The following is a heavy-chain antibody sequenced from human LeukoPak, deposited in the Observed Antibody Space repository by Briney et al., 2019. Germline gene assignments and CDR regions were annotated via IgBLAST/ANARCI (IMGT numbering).Heavy chain of an antibody. CDR3: VRASYITYDL. J-gene: IGHJ5*02. Sequence: ASVEVSCKASGYTFTNFFVHWVRQAPGQGLEWMGWINPKSGDTNSAHKLQGRVTMSRDTSIATSYMELSSLTSDDTAVYYCVRASYITYDLWGQGTLVTVSS. CDR1: GYTFTNFF. CDR2: INPKSGDT. D-gene: IGHD3-16*01. V-gene: IGHV1-2*02.